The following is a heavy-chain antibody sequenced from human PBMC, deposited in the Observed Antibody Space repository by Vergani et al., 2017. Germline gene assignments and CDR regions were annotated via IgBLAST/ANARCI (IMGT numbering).Heavy chain of an antibody. V-gene: IGHV1-69*13. J-gene: IGHJ6*02. CDR1: GGTFSSYA. CDR2: IIPIFGTA. CDR3: ARRAPYCSGGSCYYYYYYGMDV. Sequence: QVQLVQSGAEVKKPGASVKVSCKASGGTFSSYAISWVRQAPGQGLEWMGGIIPIFGTANYAQKFQGRVTITADESTSTAYMELSSLRSEDTAVYYCARRAPYCSGGSCYYYYYYGMDVWGQGTTVTVSS. D-gene: IGHD2-15*01.